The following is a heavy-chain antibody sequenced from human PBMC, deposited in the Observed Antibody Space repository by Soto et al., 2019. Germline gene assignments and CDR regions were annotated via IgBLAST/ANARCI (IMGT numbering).Heavy chain of an antibody. CDR1: GFTFSSYW. V-gene: IGHV3-74*01. D-gene: IGHD6-13*01. Sequence: EVQLVESGGGLVQPGGSLRLSCAASGFTFSSYWMHWVRQAPGKGLVWVSRINSDGSSTSYADSVKGRFTISRDNAKNTLYLQRNSLRAEDTAVYYCASLAAAAGIIWNDAFDIWGQGTMVTVSS. J-gene: IGHJ3*02. CDR3: ASLAAAAGIIWNDAFDI. CDR2: INSDGSST.